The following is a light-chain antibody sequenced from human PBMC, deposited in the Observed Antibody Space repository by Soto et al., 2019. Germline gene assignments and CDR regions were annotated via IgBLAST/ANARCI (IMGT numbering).Light chain of an antibody. V-gene: IGLV3-25*02. J-gene: IGLJ3*02. CDR1: ALPKQY. CDR3: QSADSSGTWV. Sequence: SYELTHPPSVSVSPGQTARITCSGDALPKQYAYWYQQKPGQAPVLVIYKDSERPSGIPERFSGSSSGTTVTLTISGVQAEDEADYYCQSADSSGTWVFGGGTNLTVL. CDR2: KDS.